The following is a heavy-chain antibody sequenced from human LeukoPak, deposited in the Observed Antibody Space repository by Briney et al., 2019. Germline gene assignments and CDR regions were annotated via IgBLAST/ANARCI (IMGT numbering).Heavy chain of an antibody. J-gene: IGHJ3*02. V-gene: IGHV4-39*01. CDR3: ARHKYIPHYYDSSGYYWPLAFDI. Sequence: PSETLSLTCTVSGGSISSSSYYWGWIRQPPGKGLEWIGSIYYSGSTNYNPSLKSRVTISVDTSKNQFSLKLSSVTAADTAVYYCARHKYIPHYYDSSGYYWPLAFDIWGQGTMVTVSS. CDR1: GGSISSSSYY. D-gene: IGHD3-22*01. CDR2: IYYSGST.